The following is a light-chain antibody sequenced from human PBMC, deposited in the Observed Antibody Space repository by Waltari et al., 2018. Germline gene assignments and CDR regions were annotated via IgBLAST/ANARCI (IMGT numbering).Light chain of an antibody. CDR2: EDN. CDR1: SGSIASKY. Sequence: NFMLTQPPSVSESPGKTVTISCTRSSGSIASKYVQWYQQRPGSVPTAVMYEDNQRPSGVPDRFSGSIDRSSNSASLTISGLKTEDEADYYCQSYDSTNGVVFGGGTKLTVL. V-gene: IGLV6-57*04. J-gene: IGLJ2*01. CDR3: QSYDSTNGVV.